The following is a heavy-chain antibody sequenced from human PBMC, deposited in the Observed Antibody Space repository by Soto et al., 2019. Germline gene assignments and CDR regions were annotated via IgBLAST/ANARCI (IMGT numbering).Heavy chain of an antibody. CDR3: AKGGPDGFCSGGRCYFAS. CDR2: ISWNSNII. CDR1: GFTFDDYA. Sequence: EVQLVESGGGLVQPGRSLRLSCAASGFTFDDYAMHWVRRVPGKGLEWVSSISWNSNIIGYADSVKGRFTISRDNAKNLLYLQMNSLRPEDTALYYCAKGGPDGFCSGGRCYFASWGQGTLVTVSS. J-gene: IGHJ4*02. D-gene: IGHD2-15*01. V-gene: IGHV3-9*01.